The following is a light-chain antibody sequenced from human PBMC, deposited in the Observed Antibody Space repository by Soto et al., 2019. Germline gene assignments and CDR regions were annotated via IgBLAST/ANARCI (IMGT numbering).Light chain of an antibody. CDR3: SSYTSSSTYV. V-gene: IGLV2-14*01. CDR1: SSDVGGYNY. Sequence: QSVLTQPASVSGSPGQSITISCTGTSSDVGGYNYVSWYQQHPGKAPKLMIYDVSNRPSGVSNRFSGSKSGNTASLTISGVHAEDEAGYYCSSYTSSSTYVFGTGTKLTVL. J-gene: IGLJ1*01. CDR2: DVS.